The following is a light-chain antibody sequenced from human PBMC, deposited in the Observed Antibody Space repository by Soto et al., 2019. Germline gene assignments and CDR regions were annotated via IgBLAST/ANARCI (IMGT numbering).Light chain of an antibody. CDR1: RSISSS. CDR2: ATS. CDR3: QQSYSFPQT. V-gene: IGKV1-39*01. Sequence: DIPMTQSPSSLSASVGDRVTITCRASRSISSSLNWYQQKPGKAPKLLIYATSSLQSGVPSRFSGSGSGTDFTLAISNLQPEDFATYYCQQSYSFPQTLGQGTKLEIK. J-gene: IGKJ2*01.